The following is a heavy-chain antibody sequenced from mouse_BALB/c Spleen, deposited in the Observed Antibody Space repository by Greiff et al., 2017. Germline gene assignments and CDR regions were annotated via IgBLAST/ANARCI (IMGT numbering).Heavy chain of an antibody. CDR1: GFTFSDYY. CDR3: ARRRGNYDAMDY. Sequence: EVQGVESGGGLVKPGGSLKLSCAASGFTFSDYYMYWVRQTPEKRLEWVATISDGGSYTYYPDSVKGRFTISRDNAKNNLYLQMSSLKSEDTAMYYCARRRGNYDAMDYWGQGTSVTVSS. CDR2: ISDGGSYT. J-gene: IGHJ4*01. D-gene: IGHD2-1*01. V-gene: IGHV5-4*02.